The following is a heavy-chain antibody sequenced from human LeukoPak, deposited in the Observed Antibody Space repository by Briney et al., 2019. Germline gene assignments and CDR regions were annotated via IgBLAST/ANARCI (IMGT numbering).Heavy chain of an antibody. J-gene: IGHJ6*03. Sequence: GGSLRLSCAASGFTFSSYWMSWVRQAPGKGLEWVANIKQDGSEKYYVDSVKGRFTISRDNAKNSLYLQMNSLRAEDTAVYYCARPMTYGSGIYNYYYSVDVWGKGTTVIVS. CDR3: ARPMTYGSGIYNYYYSVDV. V-gene: IGHV3-7*01. CDR2: IKQDGSEK. CDR1: GFTFSSYW. D-gene: IGHD3-10*01.